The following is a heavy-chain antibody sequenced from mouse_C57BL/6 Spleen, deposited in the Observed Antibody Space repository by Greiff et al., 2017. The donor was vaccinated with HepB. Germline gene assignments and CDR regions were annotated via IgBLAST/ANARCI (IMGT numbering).Heavy chain of an antibody. D-gene: IGHD1-1*01. V-gene: IGHV1-62-3*01. Sequence: QVQLQQPGAELVKPGASVKLSCKASGYTFTSYWMHWVKQRPGRGLEWIGRIYPNSGGTKYNEKFKSKATLTVDKPSSTAYMQLSSLTSEDSAVYYCARPYYGSSYGYFDYWGQGTTLTVSS. CDR2: IYPNSGGT. J-gene: IGHJ2*01. CDR1: GYTFTSYW. CDR3: ARPYYGSSYGYFDY.